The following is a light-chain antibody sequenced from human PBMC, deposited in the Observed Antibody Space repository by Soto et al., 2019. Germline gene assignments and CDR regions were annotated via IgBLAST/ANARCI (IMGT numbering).Light chain of an antibody. CDR2: GAS. CDR1: QSVSSNY. V-gene: IGKV3-20*01. CDR3: QQYGSSPPIT. Sequence: EIVLTQSPGTLSLAAGERATLSCMASQSVSSNYLAWYQQKPGQAPRLLIYGASNRATGIPDRFSGSGSGTDFTLTISRLEPEDFAVYYCQQYGSSPPITFGQGTRLEIK. J-gene: IGKJ5*01.